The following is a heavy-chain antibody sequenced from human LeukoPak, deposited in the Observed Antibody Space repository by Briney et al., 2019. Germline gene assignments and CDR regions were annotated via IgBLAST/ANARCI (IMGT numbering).Heavy chain of an antibody. V-gene: IGHV3-7*05. Sequence: GGSLRLSCAASGFTFSSYWMSWVRQAPGKGLEWVANIKQDGSEEVYVDSVEGRFTISRGNAKNSLFLQMNTLRAEDTAVYYCARDPYSSTWSYGMDVWGQGTTVTVSS. CDR3: ARDPYSSTWSYGMDV. J-gene: IGHJ6*02. CDR2: IKQDGSEE. CDR1: GFTFSSYW. D-gene: IGHD6-6*01.